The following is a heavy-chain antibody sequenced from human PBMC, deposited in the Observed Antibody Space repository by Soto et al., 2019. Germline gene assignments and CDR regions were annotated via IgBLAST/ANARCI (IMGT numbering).Heavy chain of an antibody. J-gene: IGHJ5*02. Sequence: GASVKVSCKASGYTFTNYGISWVRQAPGQGLEWMGWISAYNGDTNYAQKLQGRVTLTTDTPTTTAYMELRSLRSDDTAVYYCVRGGAPAALSWFDAGGQGTLATVSS. CDR1: GYTFTNYG. V-gene: IGHV1-18*01. CDR3: VRGGAPAALSWFDA. CDR2: ISAYNGDT. D-gene: IGHD2-2*01.